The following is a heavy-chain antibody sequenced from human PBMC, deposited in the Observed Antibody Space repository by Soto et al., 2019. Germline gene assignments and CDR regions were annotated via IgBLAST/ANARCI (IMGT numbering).Heavy chain of an antibody. J-gene: IGHJ4*02. D-gene: IGHD3-3*01. CDR1: GGSISSGGYY. Sequence: QVQLQESGPGLVKPSQTLSLTCTVSGGSISSGGYYWSWIRQHPGKGLEWIGYIYYSGSTYYNPSLKSRVTISVDTSKNQFSLKLSSVTAADTAVYYCARGRHRFWSGYYKEVEGVDYWGQGTLVTVSS. V-gene: IGHV4-31*03. CDR3: ARGRHRFWSGYYKEVEGVDY. CDR2: IYYSGST.